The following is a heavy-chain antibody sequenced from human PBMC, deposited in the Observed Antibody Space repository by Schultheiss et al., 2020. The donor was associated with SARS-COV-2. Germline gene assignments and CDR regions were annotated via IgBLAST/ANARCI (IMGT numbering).Heavy chain of an antibody. CDR1: GGTFSSYA. D-gene: IGHD1-26*01. J-gene: IGHJ4*02. Sequence: SVKVSCKASGGTFSSYAISWVRQAPGQGLEWMGRIIPIFGTANYAQKFQGRVTITADESTSTAYMELRSLRSDDTAVYYCARGLIGSPYSHLDANFDYWGQGTLVTVSS. CDR2: IIPIFGTA. CDR3: ARGLIGSPYSHLDANFDY. V-gene: IGHV1-69*13.